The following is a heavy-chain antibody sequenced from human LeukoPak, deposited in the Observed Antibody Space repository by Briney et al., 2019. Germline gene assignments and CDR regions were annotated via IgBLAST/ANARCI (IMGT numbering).Heavy chain of an antibody. CDR1: GGSISSGDYY. D-gene: IGHD4-17*01. Sequence: TSETLSLTCTVSGGSISSGDYYWSCIRQPPGKGLECIGYIYYSGSTYYNPSLKSRVSISVDTSKNQFSLKLSSVTAADTAVYYCARDYGDYINYSMDVWGQGTTVTVSS. CDR3: ARDYGDYINYSMDV. CDR2: IYYSGST. J-gene: IGHJ6*02. V-gene: IGHV4-30-4*01.